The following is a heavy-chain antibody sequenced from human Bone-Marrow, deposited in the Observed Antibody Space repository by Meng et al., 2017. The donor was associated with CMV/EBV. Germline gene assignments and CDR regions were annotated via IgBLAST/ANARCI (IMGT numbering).Heavy chain of an antibody. CDR2: ISSSSSYI. J-gene: IGHJ4*02. D-gene: IGHD2-2*01. CDR1: GFTFSSYS. CDR3: ARLPLRYCSSTSCYYFDY. Sequence: GESLKISCAASGFTFSSYSMNWVRQAPGKGLEWVSSISSSSSYIYYADSVKGRFTISRDNAKNSLYLQMNSLRAEDTAVYYCARLPLRYCSSTSCYYFDYWGQGTRVTVSS. V-gene: IGHV3-21*01.